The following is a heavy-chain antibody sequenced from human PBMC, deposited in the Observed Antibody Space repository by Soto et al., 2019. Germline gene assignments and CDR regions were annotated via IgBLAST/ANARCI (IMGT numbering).Heavy chain of an antibody. D-gene: IGHD1-7*01. CDR3: ARELRGNYCAFEL. V-gene: IGHV3-11*01. CDR1: GFTFSDHY. J-gene: IGHJ3*01. Sequence: QVQLVESGGDLVKPGGSLRLSCAASGFTFSDHYMSWIRQAPGKGLEWISYMTPSGSSSSYADSVKGRFTISRDNAKNALYLQMNSLRGDDAAVYYCARELRGNYCAFELWGQGTVVTVSS. CDR2: MTPSGSSS.